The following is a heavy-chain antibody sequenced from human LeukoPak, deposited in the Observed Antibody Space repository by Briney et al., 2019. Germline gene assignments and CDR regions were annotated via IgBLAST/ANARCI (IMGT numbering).Heavy chain of an antibody. CDR2: IYHSGST. J-gene: IGHJ3*02. D-gene: IGHD1-26*01. V-gene: IGHV4-38-2*01. CDR1: GYSISSGYC. Sequence: SETLSLTCAVSGYSISSGYCCGRIRQPPGKGLEWIGSIYHSGSTYYNPSLKSRVTISVDTSKNQFSLKLSSVTAADTAVYYCARHLTPVEWELGRDAFDIWGQGTMVTVSS. CDR3: ARHLTPVEWELGRDAFDI.